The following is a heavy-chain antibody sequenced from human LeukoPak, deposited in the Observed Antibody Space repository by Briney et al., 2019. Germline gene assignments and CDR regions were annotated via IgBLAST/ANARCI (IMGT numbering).Heavy chain of an antibody. Sequence: PGGSLRLSCAASGFTFSSYGMHWVRQAPGKGLEWVAVIWYDGSNKYYADSVKGRFTISRDNSKNTLYLQMNSLRAEDTAVYYCAKVQTRGLSSSWYPGWFDPWGQGTLVTVSS. CDR1: GFTFSSYG. CDR3: AKVQTRGLSSSWYPGWFDP. J-gene: IGHJ5*02. D-gene: IGHD6-13*01. CDR2: IWYDGSNK. V-gene: IGHV3-33*06.